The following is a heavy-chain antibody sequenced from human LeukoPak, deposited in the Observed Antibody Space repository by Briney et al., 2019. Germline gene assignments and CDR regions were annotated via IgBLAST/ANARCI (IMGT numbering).Heavy chain of an antibody. CDR1: DDSISRSSYY. CDR3: ARLKVGTTHPDY. Sequence: SETLSLTCSVSDDSISRSSYYWGWIRQPPGKGLEWIGTFYYSGFTYYNPSLKNRVTIPVDTSKNQFSLKLSSVTAEDTAVYYCARLKVGTTHPDYWGQGTLVTVSS. CDR2: FYYSGFT. D-gene: IGHD1-26*01. V-gene: IGHV4-39*01. J-gene: IGHJ4*02.